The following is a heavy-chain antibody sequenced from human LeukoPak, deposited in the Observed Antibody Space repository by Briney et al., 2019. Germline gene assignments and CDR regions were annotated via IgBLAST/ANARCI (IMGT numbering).Heavy chain of an antibody. J-gene: IGHJ3*02. D-gene: IGHD3-22*01. CDR3: ARDQYYYDRSGYYAFDI. CDR1: GGSFSGYH. Sequence: SETLSLTCAVYGGSFSGYHWSWIRQPPGKGLEWLGDIYHSGSTYYNPSLKSRVTILVDTSKNQFSLELSSVTAADTAVYYCARDQYYYDRSGYYAFDIWGQGTMVTVSS. V-gene: IGHV4-34*01. CDR2: IYHSGST.